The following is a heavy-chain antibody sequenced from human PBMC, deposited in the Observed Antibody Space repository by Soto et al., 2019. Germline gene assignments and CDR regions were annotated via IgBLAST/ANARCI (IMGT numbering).Heavy chain of an antibody. CDR2: IYYSGST. D-gene: IGHD2-15*01. CDR1: GGSISSSSSY. Sequence: SETLSLTCTVSGGSISSSSSYWGWIRQPPGKGLEWVGSIYYSGSTNYNPSLKSRVTISVDTSKNQFSLKLSSVTAADTAVYYCARGYCSGGSCYPDDAFDIWGQGTMVTVS. CDR3: ARGYCSGGSCYPDDAFDI. J-gene: IGHJ3*02. V-gene: IGHV4-39*07.